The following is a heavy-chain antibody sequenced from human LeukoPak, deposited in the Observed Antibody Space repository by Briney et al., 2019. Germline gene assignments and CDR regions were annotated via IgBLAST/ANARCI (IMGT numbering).Heavy chain of an antibody. CDR3: AGESGGYRLFEF. CDR2: ISGRGTNE. V-gene: IGHV3-48*04. J-gene: IGHJ4*02. D-gene: IGHD2-15*01. Sequence: GGSLRLSCEVSGFPFDNYGMDWVRQTPGRGLEWVSYISGRGTNEEYADSVKGRFAISRDSAENALYLQMNNLRAEDTAVYYCAGESGGYRLFEFWGQGALVTVSS. CDR1: GFPFDNYG.